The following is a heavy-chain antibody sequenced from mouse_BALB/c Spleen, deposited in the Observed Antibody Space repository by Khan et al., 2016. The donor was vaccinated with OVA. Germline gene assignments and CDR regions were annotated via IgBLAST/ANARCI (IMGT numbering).Heavy chain of an antibody. J-gene: IGHJ2*01. V-gene: IGHV1-20*02. Sequence: VQLQQSGPELVKPGASVKISCKASGYSFTGYFMNWVMQSHGKSLEWIGRINPHIGETFYNQKFVGKATLTVDESSSTAHMELRSLASEDSAVYFCARKTGSDFDYWGQGTTLTVSS. D-gene: IGHD1-1*01. CDR2: INPHIGET. CDR3: ARKTGSDFDY. CDR1: GYSFTGYF.